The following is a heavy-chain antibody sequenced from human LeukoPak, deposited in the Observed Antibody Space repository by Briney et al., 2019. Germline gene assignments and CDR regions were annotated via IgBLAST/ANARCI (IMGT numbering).Heavy chain of an antibody. CDR1: GYTFTDYY. CDR3: ASVYSGHDLSQLDY. V-gene: IGHV1-2*02. Sequence: ASVKVSCKASGYTFTDYYVHWVRQAPGQGLEWMGWINPNSGATNYARNFQGRVTMTRVTSISTAYMELSRLRSDDTAVYYCASVYSGHDLSQLDYWGQGTLVIVTS. J-gene: IGHJ4*02. D-gene: IGHD5-12*01. CDR2: INPNSGAT.